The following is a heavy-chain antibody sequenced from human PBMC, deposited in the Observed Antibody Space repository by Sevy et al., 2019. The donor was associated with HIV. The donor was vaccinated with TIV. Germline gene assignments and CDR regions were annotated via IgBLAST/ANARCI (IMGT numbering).Heavy chain of an antibody. V-gene: IGHV6-1*01. D-gene: IGHD2-2*02. CDR1: GDSVSSNSAA. CDR3: AREGGSYCSRTSCYRGGLFDAAVDY. J-gene: IGHJ4*02. Sequence: QSQTLSLTCAISGDSVSSNSAAWNWIRQSPSRGLEWLGRTYYRSKWYNDYAVSVKSRITINPDTSKNHFSLQLNSVTPEDSAVYYCAREGGSYCSRTSCYRGGLFDAAVDYWGQGTLVTVSS. CDR2: TYYRSKWYN.